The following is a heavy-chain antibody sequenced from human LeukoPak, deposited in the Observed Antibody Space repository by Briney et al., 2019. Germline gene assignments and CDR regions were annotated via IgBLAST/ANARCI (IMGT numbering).Heavy chain of an antibody. V-gene: IGHV4-59*08. CDR2: IYYSGTT. Sequence: PSETLSLTRTVSGGSISSYYWSWIRQPPGKGLEWIGYIYYSGTTHYTPSLKSRVTILVDTSKNQFSLNLSSVTAADTAVYYCARRGIAAAGYDYWGQGTLVTVSS. J-gene: IGHJ4*02. CDR1: GGSISSYY. CDR3: ARRGIAAAGYDY. D-gene: IGHD6-13*01.